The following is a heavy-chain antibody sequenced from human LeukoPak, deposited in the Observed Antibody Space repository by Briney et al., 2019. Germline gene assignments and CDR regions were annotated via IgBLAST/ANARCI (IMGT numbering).Heavy chain of an antibody. Sequence: GGSLRLSCAASGFTFTNYAMNWVRQAPGKGLEWVSSISTGGERTYYADSMKGRFTISRDNSKNTLYLQIHSLRAEDTAIYYCAKDCVLYSSSPIDYWGRGTLVTVSS. CDR2: ISTGGERT. D-gene: IGHD3-22*01. V-gene: IGHV3-23*01. J-gene: IGHJ4*02. CDR1: GFTFTNYA. CDR3: AKDCVLYSSSPIDY.